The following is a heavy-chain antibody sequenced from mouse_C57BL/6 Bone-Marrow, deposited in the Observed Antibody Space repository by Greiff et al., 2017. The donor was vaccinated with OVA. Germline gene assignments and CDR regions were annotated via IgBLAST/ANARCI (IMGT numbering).Heavy chain of an antibody. CDR1: GYTFTSYW. Sequence: QVQLQHPGTELVKPGASVKLSCKASGYTFTSYWMHWVKQRPGQGLEWIGNINPSNGGTNYNEKFKSKATLTVDKSSSTAYMQLSSLTSEDSAVYYCARANWAYYAMDYWGQGTSVTVSS. D-gene: IGHD4-1*01. J-gene: IGHJ4*01. CDR3: ARANWAYYAMDY. CDR2: INPSNGGT. V-gene: IGHV1-53*01.